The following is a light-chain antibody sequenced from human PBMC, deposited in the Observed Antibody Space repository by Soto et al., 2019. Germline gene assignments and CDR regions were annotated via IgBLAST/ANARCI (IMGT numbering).Light chain of an antibody. CDR3: QQYYTGPKT. J-gene: IGKJ1*01. V-gene: IGKV3-15*01. CDR2: GAS. Sequence: VMTQSPDTLSVSPGERAILSCRASRTISASLAWYQQKPGQAPRLLVHGASTRAPDIPARFSGGGSRTEFTLTISSLQSEDFAIYYCQQYYTGPKTFGQGTRVEVK. CDR1: RTISAS.